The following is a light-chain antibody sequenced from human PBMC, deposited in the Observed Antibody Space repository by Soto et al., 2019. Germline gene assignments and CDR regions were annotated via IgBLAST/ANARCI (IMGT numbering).Light chain of an antibody. Sequence: EIVMTQSPANLSVSPGERATLSCRASQSVSSNLAWYQQKPGQGPRLLIYGASTRATSIPARFSGSGSGTDFTLAPNSLQSEDFAVYYCQQYNKWPPYTFGQGTKLEIK. CDR1: QSVSSN. CDR3: QQYNKWPPYT. V-gene: IGKV3-15*01. CDR2: GAS. J-gene: IGKJ2*01.